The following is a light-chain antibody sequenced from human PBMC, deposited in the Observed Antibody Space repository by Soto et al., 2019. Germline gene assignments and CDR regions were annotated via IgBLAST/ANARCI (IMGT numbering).Light chain of an antibody. J-gene: IGLJ1*01. CDR3: SSYAGSSNV. CDR1: SSDVGSYNY. Sequence: QSALTQPPSVSGSPGQSVTISCTGTSSDVGSYNYVSWYQQHPGKAPKLMIYEVNKRPSGVPDRFSGSKYGNTASLTVSGLQAEDEADYYCSSYAGSSNVFGTGTKLTVL. V-gene: IGLV2-8*01. CDR2: EVN.